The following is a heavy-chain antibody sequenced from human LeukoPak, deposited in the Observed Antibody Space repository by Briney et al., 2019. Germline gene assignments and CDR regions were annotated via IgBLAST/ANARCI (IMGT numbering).Heavy chain of an antibody. D-gene: IGHD2-2*01. CDR1: GYTFTSYG. CDR2: ISAYNGNT. Sequence: GAPVKVSCKASGYTFTSYGISWVRQAPGQGLEWMGWISAYNGNTNYAQKLQGRVTMTTDTSTSTAYMELRSLRSDDTAVYYCAREVGRRYCSSTSCHPSDYYYYGMDVWGQGTTVTVSS. J-gene: IGHJ6*02. V-gene: IGHV1-18*01. CDR3: AREVGRRYCSSTSCHPSDYYYYGMDV.